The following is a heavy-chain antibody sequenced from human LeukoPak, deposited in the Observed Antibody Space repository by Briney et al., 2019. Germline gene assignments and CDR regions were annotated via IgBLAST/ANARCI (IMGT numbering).Heavy chain of an antibody. CDR1: GGSISTSSYY. V-gene: IGHV4-39*07. D-gene: IGHD2-15*01. J-gene: IGHJ6*03. CDR3: ARGYCSGGSCYSYYYYNYMDV. CDR2: IYYSGST. Sequence: SETLSLTCSVSGGSISTSSYYWAWIRQPPGKGLEWIGNIYYSGSTYYNPSLKSRVTISVDTSKNQSSLKLSSVTAADTAVYYCARGYCSGGSCYSYYYYNYMDVWGKGTTVTVSS.